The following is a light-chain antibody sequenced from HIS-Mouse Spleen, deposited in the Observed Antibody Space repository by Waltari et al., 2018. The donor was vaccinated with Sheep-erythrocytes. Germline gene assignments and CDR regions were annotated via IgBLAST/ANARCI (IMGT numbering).Light chain of an antibody. V-gene: IGLV3-1*01. Sequence: SYELTPPPTVSVSPGHTARITSYGTTVGDKYACWYQQKPGQSPVLVIYQDSTRPSGIPERFSGSNSGNTATLTISGTQAMDEADYYCQAWDSSTAWVFGGGTKLTVL. CDR1: TVGDKY. CDR2: QDS. J-gene: IGLJ3*02. CDR3: QAWDSSTAWV.